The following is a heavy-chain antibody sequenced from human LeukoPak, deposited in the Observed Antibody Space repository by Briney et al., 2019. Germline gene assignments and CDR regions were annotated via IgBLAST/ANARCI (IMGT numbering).Heavy chain of an antibody. Sequence: GGSLRLSCAGSGFTFSSYTLNWVRQAPGKGLEWVSSISSSSGYITYADSVKGRFTISRDNAKNSLYLQMNSLRAEDTAVYYCARARFQLAQVPFGFWGRGTLVSVSS. CDR1: GFTFSSYT. J-gene: IGHJ4*02. CDR2: ISSSSGYI. V-gene: IGHV3-21*01. CDR3: ARARFQLAQVPFGF.